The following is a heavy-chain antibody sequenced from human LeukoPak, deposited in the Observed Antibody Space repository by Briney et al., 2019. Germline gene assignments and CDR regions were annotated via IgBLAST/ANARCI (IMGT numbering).Heavy chain of an antibody. D-gene: IGHD6-6*01. CDR2: ISSSSSYI. CDR1: GFTFSSYS. Sequence: GGSLRLSCAASGFTFSSYSMNWVRQAPGKGLEWVSSISSSSSYIYYADSVKGRFTISRDNAKNSPYLQMNSLRAEDTAVYYCARGGGFDSSSSGYWGQGTLVTVSS. J-gene: IGHJ4*02. CDR3: ARGGGFDSSSSGY. V-gene: IGHV3-21*01.